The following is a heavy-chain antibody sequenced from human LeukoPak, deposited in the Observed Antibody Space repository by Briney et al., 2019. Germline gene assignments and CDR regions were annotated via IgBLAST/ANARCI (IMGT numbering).Heavy chain of an antibody. V-gene: IGHV4-39*01. Sequence: PSETLSLTCTVSGGSIGSSSYYWGWIRQPPGKGLEWIGSIYYSGSTYYNPSLKSRVTISVDTSKNQFSLKLSSVTAADTAVYYCARQGCSGGSCPGGWFDPWGQGTLVTVSS. CDR3: ARQGCSGGSCPGGWFDP. CDR2: IYYSGST. CDR1: GGSIGSSSYY. D-gene: IGHD2-15*01. J-gene: IGHJ5*02.